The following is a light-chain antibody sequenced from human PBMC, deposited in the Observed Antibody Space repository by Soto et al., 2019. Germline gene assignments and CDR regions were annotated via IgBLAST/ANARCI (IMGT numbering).Light chain of an antibody. CDR2: EAT. CDR1: QGLKF. J-gene: IGKJ5*01. Sequence: DIQMTQSPSSVSASVGGTVTITCRASQGLKFLAWYQQKPGKAPRLLIYEATNLQSGVPPRFSGSGPGTDFTLTISSLQPEDFATYFCQQANSFPITFGQGTRLEIK. V-gene: IGKV1-12*01. CDR3: QQANSFPIT.